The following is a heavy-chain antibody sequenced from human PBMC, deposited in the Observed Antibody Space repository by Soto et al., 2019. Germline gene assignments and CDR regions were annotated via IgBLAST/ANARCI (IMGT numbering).Heavy chain of an antibody. CDR3: ARVTGRYFDY. CDR2: IYYSGST. CDR1: GGSISSYY. V-gene: IGHV4-59*01. Sequence: PSNTLSLTCTVSGGSISSYYWSWIRQPPGKGLEWIGYIYYSGSTNYNPSLKSRVTISVDTSTNQFSLKLSSVTAADTAVYYFARVTGRYFDYWGQGTLVTGSS. J-gene: IGHJ4*02.